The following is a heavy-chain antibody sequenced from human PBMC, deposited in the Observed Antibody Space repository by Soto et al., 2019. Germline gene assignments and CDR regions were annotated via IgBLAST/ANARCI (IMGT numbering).Heavy chain of an antibody. CDR1: GYTFSNYY. CDR2: INPNGGST. J-gene: IGHJ4*02. Sequence: ASVKVSCKASGYTFSNYYIYWVRQAPGQGLEWMGIINPNGGSTSYAQKFQGRVTITRDTSASTAYMELRGLRSEDTAVYYCAILGTYYFDNSDNYFDFWGQGTLVTVSS. V-gene: IGHV1-46*01. CDR3: AILGTYYFDNSDNYFDF. D-gene: IGHD3-22*01.